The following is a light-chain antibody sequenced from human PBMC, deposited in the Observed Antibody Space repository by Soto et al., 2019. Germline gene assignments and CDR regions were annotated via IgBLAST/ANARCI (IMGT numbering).Light chain of an antibody. J-gene: IGKJ1*01. Sequence: IVLTQSPATLSLSPGKRASLSCRASQNINNYLIWYQQKPGQAPRLLIYDVSNRATGIPARFSGSGSATDFTLTISSLEPEDFAVYYCQQRSNWPRTFGQGTKVEVK. CDR2: DVS. V-gene: IGKV3-11*01. CDR1: QNINNY. CDR3: QQRSNWPRT.